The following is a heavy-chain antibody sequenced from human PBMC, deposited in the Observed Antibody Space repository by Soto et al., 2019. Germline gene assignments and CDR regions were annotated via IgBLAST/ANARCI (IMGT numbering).Heavy chain of an antibody. CDR2: INAGSGNT. D-gene: IGHD5-12*01. V-gene: IGHV1-3*01. CDR1: GYTFTSYA. J-gene: IGHJ6*02. Sequence: ASVKVSCKASGYTFTSYAMHWVRQAPGQRLEWMGWINAGSGNTKYSQKFQGRVTITRDTSASTAYMELSSLRSEDTAVYYCATTMVYGMDVWGQGTTVTVSS. CDR3: ATTMVYGMDV.